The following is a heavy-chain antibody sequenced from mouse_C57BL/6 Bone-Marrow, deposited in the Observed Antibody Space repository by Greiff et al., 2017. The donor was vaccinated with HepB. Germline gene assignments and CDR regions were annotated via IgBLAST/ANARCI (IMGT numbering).Heavy chain of an antibody. D-gene: IGHD1-1*01. CDR3: ARREKKYYRLSMDY. CDR1: GYTFTSYW. V-gene: IGHV1-64*01. Sequence: QVQLQQPGAELVKPGASVKLSCKASGYTFTSYWMHWVKQRPGQGLEWIGMIHPNSGSTNYNEKFKSKATLTVDKSSSTAYMQLSSLTSEDSAVYYCARREKKYYRLSMDYWGQGTSVTVSS. J-gene: IGHJ4*01. CDR2: IHPNSGST.